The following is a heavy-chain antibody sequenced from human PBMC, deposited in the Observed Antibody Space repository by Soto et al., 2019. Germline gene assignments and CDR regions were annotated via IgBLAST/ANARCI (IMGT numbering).Heavy chain of an antibody. Sequence: PXETLSLTCTVSDGSISNFYWSWIRQPPGKGLEWIGYISSSGNTNYNPSLKSRVSISVDTSKNQFSLNLTSVTAADTGVYYCARAPMVLTRSYFDSWGQGTPVTVSS. CDR1: DGSISNFY. J-gene: IGHJ4*02. V-gene: IGHV4-59*01. D-gene: IGHD3-22*01. CDR3: ARAPMVLTRSYFDS. CDR2: ISSSGNT.